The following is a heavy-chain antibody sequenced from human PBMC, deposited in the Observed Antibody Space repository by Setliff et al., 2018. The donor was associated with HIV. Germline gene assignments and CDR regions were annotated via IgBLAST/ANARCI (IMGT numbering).Heavy chain of an antibody. CDR2: IRSMREGGPT. V-gene: IGHV3-15*01. Sequence: GGSLRLSCAASGFTFSSYEMNWVRQAPGKGLEWIGRIRSMREGGPTDYAAPVNGRFTISRDDSKNMVYLQMNSLRAEDTAVYFCASLQDAIAAGGMDYWGQGALVTVSS. CDR1: GFTFSSYE. D-gene: IGHD6-13*01. CDR3: ASLQDAIAAGGMDY. J-gene: IGHJ4*02.